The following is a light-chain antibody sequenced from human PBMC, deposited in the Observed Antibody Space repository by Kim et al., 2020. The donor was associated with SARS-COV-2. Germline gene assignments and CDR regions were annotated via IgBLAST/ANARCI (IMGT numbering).Light chain of an antibody. CDR1: QNMIKY. J-gene: IGKJ4*01. Sequence: DIQMTQSPSSLSASVGDRVTITCRASQNMIKYLNWYQQKPGKAPRLLIYAASSLQSGVPSRFSGSGSGTDFTLTIDSLQPEDFATYQQTYTNPLTFGGGTKVDIK. CDR3: QQTYTNPLT. V-gene: IGKV1-39*01. CDR2: AAS.